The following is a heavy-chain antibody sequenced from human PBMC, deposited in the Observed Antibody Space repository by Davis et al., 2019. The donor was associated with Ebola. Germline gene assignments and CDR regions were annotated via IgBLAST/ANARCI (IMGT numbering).Heavy chain of an antibody. CDR2: IYTSGST. J-gene: IGHJ5*02. CDR3: ARGGNIVVVPAATPNWFDP. D-gene: IGHD2-2*02. V-gene: IGHV4-59*10. Sequence: PSETLSLTCAVYGGSFSGYYWSWIRQPAGKGLEWIGRIYTSGSTNYNPSLKSRVTMSVDTSKNQFSLKLSSVTAADTAVYYCARGGNIVVVPAATPNWFDPWGQGTLVTVSS. CDR1: GGSFSGYY.